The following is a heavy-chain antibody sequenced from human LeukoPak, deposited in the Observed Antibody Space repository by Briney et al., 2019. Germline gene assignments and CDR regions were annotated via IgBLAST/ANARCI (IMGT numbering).Heavy chain of an antibody. D-gene: IGHD2-15*01. Sequence: GASVKVSCKASGYTFTGYYMHWVRQAPGQGLEWMGWINPNSGGTNYAQKFQGRVTMTRDTSISTAYMELSRLRSEDTAVYYCARGDCSGGSCYGIDYWGQGTLVTVSS. V-gene: IGHV1-2*02. CDR1: GYTFTGYY. J-gene: IGHJ4*02. CDR2: INPNSGGT. CDR3: ARGDCSGGSCYGIDY.